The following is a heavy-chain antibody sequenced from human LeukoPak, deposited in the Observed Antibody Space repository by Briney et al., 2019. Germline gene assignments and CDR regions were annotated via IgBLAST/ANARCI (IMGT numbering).Heavy chain of an antibody. V-gene: IGHV1-2*02. CDR2: INPNSGDT. CDR3: ARDRGRISGYYGSGRSLYYYMDV. J-gene: IGHJ6*03. Sequence: ASVKVSCKASGYTFTDYYMHWVRQAPGQGLEWMGWINPNSGDTNYAQKFQGRVTMTRDTTISTAYMDLSRLTSDDTAVYYCARDRGRISGYYGSGRSLYYYMDVWGKGTTVTVSS. D-gene: IGHD3-10*01. CDR1: GYTFTDYY.